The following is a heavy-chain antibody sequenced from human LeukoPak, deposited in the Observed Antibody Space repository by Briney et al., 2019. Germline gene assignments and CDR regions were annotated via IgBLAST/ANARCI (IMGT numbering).Heavy chain of an antibody. Sequence: ASVKVSCKASGYIFTGYYMHWVRQAPGQGLEWMGWINPNSGDTNYAQKFQGRVTMTRDTSTSTVYMELSSLRPEDTAIYYCAKLFESGTYNNFFHYWGQGTLVTVSS. CDR2: INPNSGDT. CDR3: AKLFESGTYNNFFHY. D-gene: IGHD3-10*01. V-gene: IGHV1-2*02. CDR1: GYIFTGYY. J-gene: IGHJ4*02.